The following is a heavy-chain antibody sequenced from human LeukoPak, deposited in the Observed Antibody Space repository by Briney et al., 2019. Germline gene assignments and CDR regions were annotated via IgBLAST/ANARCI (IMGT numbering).Heavy chain of an antibody. CDR1: GFTFDDYA. Sequence: GGSLRLSCAASGFTFDDYAMHWVRQAPGKGLEWVSLISWDGGSTYYADSVKGRFTISRDNSKNSLYLQMNSLRAEDTALYYCAKERSRKLPGDYWGQGTLVTVSS. V-gene: IGHV3-43D*03. D-gene: IGHD4-23*01. J-gene: IGHJ4*02. CDR2: ISWDGGST. CDR3: AKERSRKLPGDY.